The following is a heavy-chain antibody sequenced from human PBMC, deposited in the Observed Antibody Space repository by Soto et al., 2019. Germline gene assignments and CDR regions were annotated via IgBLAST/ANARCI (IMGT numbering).Heavy chain of an antibody. CDR3: AKCWATQGRSYDYYGRDV. Sequence: EVQLLESGGGLVQPGGSLRLSCAASGFTFSSYAMSWVRQAPGKGLEWVSAISGSGDNTYYADSVKGRFTISRDNSKNTLYLQMNSLRVEDTAISYCAKCWATQGRSYDYYGRDVWGQGSTVTVSS. CDR2: ISGSGDNT. J-gene: IGHJ6*02. CDR1: GFTFSSYA. V-gene: IGHV3-23*01. D-gene: IGHD5-12*01.